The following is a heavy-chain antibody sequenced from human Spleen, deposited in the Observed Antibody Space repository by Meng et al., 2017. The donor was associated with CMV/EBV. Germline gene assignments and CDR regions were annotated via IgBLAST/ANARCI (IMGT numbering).Heavy chain of an antibody. CDR1: GGSISVYY. CDR2: SYNGGNT. V-gene: IGHV4-59*01. Sequence: SETLSLTCTVSGGSISVYYWTWIRQSPGKGLEWIGYSYNGGNTNYNPSLKSRVTISVDTSKNQVSLKLSSVTAADTAVYYCARAQASYEFWSGWNYWGQGTLVTVS. J-gene: IGHJ4*02. D-gene: IGHD3-3*01. CDR3: ARAQASYEFWSGWNY.